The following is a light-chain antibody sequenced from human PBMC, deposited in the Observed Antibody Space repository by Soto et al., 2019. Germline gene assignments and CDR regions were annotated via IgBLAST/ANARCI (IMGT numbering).Light chain of an antibody. V-gene: IGKV1-39*01. CDR1: QSISSY. CDR3: QQSYSPPHT. Sequence: DIQMTQSPSSLSSSVGDRVTITCRASQSISSYLNWYQQKPGKAPKLLIYAASSLQTGVASRFSGSGSGTDFTLTNSSLQHEDVANYYWQQSYSPPHTFGGGTKVEIK. CDR2: AAS. J-gene: IGKJ4*01.